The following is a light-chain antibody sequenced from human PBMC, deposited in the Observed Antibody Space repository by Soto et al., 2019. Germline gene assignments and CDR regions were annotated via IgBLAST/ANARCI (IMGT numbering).Light chain of an antibody. CDR1: SSNIGSYT. CDR2: SND. J-gene: IGLJ1*01. Sequence: QSVLTQPPSASGTPGQRVTIPCSGSSSNIGSYTVNWYQQLPGTAPKLLIYSNDQRPSGVPDRFSGSKSGTSGSLAISGLQSEDEADYYCAAWDDSLNGYVFGTGTKLTVL. CDR3: AAWDDSLNGYV. V-gene: IGLV1-44*01.